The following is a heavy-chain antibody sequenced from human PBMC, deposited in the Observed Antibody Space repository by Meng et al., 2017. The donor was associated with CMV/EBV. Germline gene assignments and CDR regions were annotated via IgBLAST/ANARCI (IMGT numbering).Heavy chain of an antibody. CDR3: ARDQDSYYYDSSGYWDY. D-gene: IGHD3-22*01. J-gene: IGHJ4*02. V-gene: IGHV3-20*04. CDR1: GFTFDDYG. CDR2: INWNGGST. Sequence: GASLRLSCAASGFTFDDYGMSWVRQAPGRGLEWVSGINWNGGSTGYADSVKGRFTISRDNAKNSLYLQMNSLRAEDTALYYCARDQDSYYYDSSGYWDYWGQGTLVTVSS.